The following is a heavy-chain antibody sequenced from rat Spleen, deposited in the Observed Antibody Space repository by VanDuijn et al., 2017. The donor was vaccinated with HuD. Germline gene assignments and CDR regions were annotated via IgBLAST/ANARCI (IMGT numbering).Heavy chain of an antibody. CDR2: ISSGGST. D-gene: IGHD1-2*01. J-gene: IGHJ4*01. V-gene: IGHV2-6*01. Sequence: QVQLKESGPGLVQPSQTLSLTCTVSGFSLTSYTVSWVRQPPGKGLEWIAAISSGGSTYFNSVLKSRLSISRDTSKSQVFLKINSLQTEDTAIYFCTRSGSSYIYYVMDAWGQGASVTVSS. CDR1: GFSLTSYT. CDR3: TRSGSSYIYYVMDA.